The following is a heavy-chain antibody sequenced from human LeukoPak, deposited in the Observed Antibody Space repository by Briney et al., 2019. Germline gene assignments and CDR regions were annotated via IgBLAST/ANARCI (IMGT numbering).Heavy chain of an antibody. J-gene: IGHJ4*02. CDR2: IYSGGST. V-gene: IGHV3-53*01. Sequence: PGGSLRLSCAASGFTVSSNYMSWVRQAPGKGLEWVSVIYSGGSTYYANSVKGRFTISRDNSKNTLYLQMNSLRAEDTAVYYCARLMYDYVWGSYLDYWGQGTLVTVSS. CDR1: GFTVSSNY. D-gene: IGHD3-16*01. CDR3: ARLMYDYVWGSYLDY.